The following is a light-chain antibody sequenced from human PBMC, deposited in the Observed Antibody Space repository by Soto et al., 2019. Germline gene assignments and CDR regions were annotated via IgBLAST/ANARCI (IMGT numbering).Light chain of an antibody. J-gene: IGLJ2*01. Sequence: QPVLTQSPSASASLEPSVNLPSTWTSGHSNYAIAWHQQLPEKGPRYLMKVNSDGSHSKGDGIPDRFSGSSSGAERYLTISSLQSEDEADYYCQTWDTGIVLFGGGTKVTVL. V-gene: IGLV4-69*01. CDR3: QTWDTGIVL. CDR2: VNSDGSH. CDR1: SGHSNYA.